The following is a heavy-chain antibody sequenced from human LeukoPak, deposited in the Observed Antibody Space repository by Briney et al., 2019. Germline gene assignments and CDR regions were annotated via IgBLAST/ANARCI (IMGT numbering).Heavy chain of an antibody. CDR1: GGSISNYY. CDR3: ARVSVSGTYDY. CDR2: IYSSGST. D-gene: IGHD1-26*01. V-gene: IGHV4-4*07. J-gene: IGHJ4*02. Sequence: SETLSLTCTVSGGSISNYYWSWIRQPAGKGLEWIGRIYSSGSTNYNPSLKSRVTMSVDTSKNQFSLKLSSVTAADAAVYYCARVSVSGTYDYWGQGTLVTVSS.